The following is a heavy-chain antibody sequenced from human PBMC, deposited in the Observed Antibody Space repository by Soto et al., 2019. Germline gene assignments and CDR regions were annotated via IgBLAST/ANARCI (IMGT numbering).Heavy chain of an antibody. D-gene: IGHD6-19*01. CDR1: GFTFSNYA. Sequence: PGGSLRLSCAASGFTFSNYAVTWVRQAPGKGLEWVSTISGSGGSTYYADSVKGRFTISRDNSKNTLYLQMNSLRAEDTAVYYCAKRQYSSGRPDGMDGWGQGTTVTVSS. J-gene: IGHJ6*02. CDR3: AKRQYSSGRPDGMDG. CDR2: ISGSGGST. V-gene: IGHV3-23*01.